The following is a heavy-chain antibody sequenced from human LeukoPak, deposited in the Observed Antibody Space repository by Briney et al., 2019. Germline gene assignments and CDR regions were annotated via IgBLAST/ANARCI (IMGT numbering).Heavy chain of an antibody. CDR2: IRYDGSNK. D-gene: IGHD6-13*01. Sequence: SGGSLRLSCAASGFTFSSYGMHWVRQAPGKGLEWVAFIRYDGSNKYYADSVKGRFTISRDNSKNTLYLQMNSLRAEDTAVYYCAKDHIIAAADYFDYWGQGTLVTVSS. CDR1: GFTFSSYG. J-gene: IGHJ4*02. V-gene: IGHV3-30*02. CDR3: AKDHIIAAADYFDY.